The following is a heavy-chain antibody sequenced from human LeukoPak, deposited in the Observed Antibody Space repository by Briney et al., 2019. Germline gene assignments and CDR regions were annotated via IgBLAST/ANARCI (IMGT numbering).Heavy chain of an antibody. CDR1: GGTFSSYA. J-gene: IGHJ3*01. CDR3: AVGVLYGGHEWALHV. Sequence: ASVKVSCKASGGTFSSYAINWVRQATGQGLEWVGFVNPNSGDTGYAQKLQGRVTMTRNTSIRTAYMELSSLRSEDTAIYYCAVGVLYGGHEWALHVWGQGTLVTVSS. V-gene: IGHV1-8*02. D-gene: IGHD2-8*01. CDR2: VNPNSGDT.